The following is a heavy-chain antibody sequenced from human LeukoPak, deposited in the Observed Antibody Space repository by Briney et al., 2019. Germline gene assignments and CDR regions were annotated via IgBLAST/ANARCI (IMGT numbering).Heavy chain of an antibody. V-gene: IGHV4-39*01. CDR1: GDSISSSSYY. Sequence: SETLSLTCTVSGDSISSSSYYWGWIRQPPGKGLEWIGSIYYSGSTYYNPSLKSRVTISVDTSKNQFSLKLSSVTAADTAVYYCARRRGHNFGYWGQGTLVTVSS. J-gene: IGHJ4*02. CDR3: ARRRGHNFGY. CDR2: IYYSGST. D-gene: IGHD5-18*01.